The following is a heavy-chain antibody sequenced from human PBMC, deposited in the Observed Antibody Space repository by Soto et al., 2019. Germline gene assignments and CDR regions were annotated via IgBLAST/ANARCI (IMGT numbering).Heavy chain of an antibody. D-gene: IGHD6-19*01. V-gene: IGHV3-33*01. CDR2: IWNGGNGY. Sequence: PGGSLRLSCAASGFTFNNYGMHWVRQAPGKGLEWVAVIWNGGNGYYYANSVKGRFTISRDNSKNTLYLQMSSLTAEDTAVYYCARRQISPPTRGAVSARVGMDVWGQGTTVTVSS. J-gene: IGHJ6*02. CDR1: GFTFNNYG. CDR3: ARRQISPPTRGAVSARVGMDV.